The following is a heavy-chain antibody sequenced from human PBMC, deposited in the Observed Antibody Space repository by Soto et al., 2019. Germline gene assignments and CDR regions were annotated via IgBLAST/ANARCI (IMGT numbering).Heavy chain of an antibody. J-gene: IGHJ3*01. D-gene: IGHD2-21*02. Sequence: DEHLVQSGGGLGQPGGSLRLSCAGSGFTFKTYGMNWVRRAPGKGLEWIAFISGTGSTTYYADSVQGRFIVSRDNSNNSLHRQVNSLSSDDTAVYYCAREGCTSASCYSYIRAFDVWGQGTEVSVSS. CDR1: GFTFKTYG. V-gene: IGHV3-48*01. CDR2: ISGTGSTT. CDR3: AREGCTSASCYSYIRAFDV.